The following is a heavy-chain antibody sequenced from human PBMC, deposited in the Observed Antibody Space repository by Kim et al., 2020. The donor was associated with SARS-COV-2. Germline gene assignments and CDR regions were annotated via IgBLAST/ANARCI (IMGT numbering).Heavy chain of an antibody. CDR2: ISGSGGST. CDR3: AKDLGRGYDYVWGSSNDAFDI. D-gene: IGHD3-16*01. J-gene: IGHJ3*02. Sequence: GGSLRLSCAASGFTFSSYAMSWVRQAPGKGLEWVSAISGSGGSTYYADSVKGRFTISRDNSKNTLYLQMNSLRAEDTAVYYCAKDLGRGYDYVWGSSNDAFDIWGQGTMVTVSS. V-gene: IGHV3-23*01. CDR1: GFTFSSYA.